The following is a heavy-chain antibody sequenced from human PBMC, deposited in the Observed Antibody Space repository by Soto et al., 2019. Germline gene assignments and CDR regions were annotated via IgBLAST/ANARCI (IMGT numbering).Heavy chain of an antibody. CDR1: GFTFSNFG. CDR2: VSGSGSST. J-gene: IGHJ6*03. CDR3: AKLYEFGELCYMDV. V-gene: IGHV3-23*01. Sequence: EVQLLESGGGLVQPGGSLRLSCAASGFTFSNFGMSWVRQAPGKGLEWVSTVSGSGSSTYYADSVKGRFTISRDNSKNSLYLQMNSLRVEDTAAYYCAKLYEFGELCYMDVWGKGTTVTVSS. D-gene: IGHD3-10*01.